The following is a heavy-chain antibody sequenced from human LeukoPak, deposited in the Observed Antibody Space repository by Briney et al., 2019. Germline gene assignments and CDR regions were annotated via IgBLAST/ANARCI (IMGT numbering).Heavy chain of an antibody. Sequence: GGSLRLSCAASGFTFSSYEMNWVRQAPGKGLEWVAYISSSGSTIYYAYSVKGRFTISRDNTKNSLYLQMNSLRAEDTAVYYCASSSGSYYGGFDYWGQGTLVTVSS. CDR2: ISSSGSTI. D-gene: IGHD1-26*01. J-gene: IGHJ4*02. CDR1: GFTFSSYE. V-gene: IGHV3-48*03. CDR3: ASSSGSYYGGFDY.